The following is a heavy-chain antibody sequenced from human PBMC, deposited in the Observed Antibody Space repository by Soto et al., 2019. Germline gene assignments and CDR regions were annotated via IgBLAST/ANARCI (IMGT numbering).Heavy chain of an antibody. CDR1: GGSISSGGYY. CDR2: IYYSGST. J-gene: IGHJ4*02. CDR3: AKERATTTAFDY. Sequence: SETLSLTCTVSGGSISSGGYYWSWIRQHPGKGLEWIGYIYYSGSTYYNPSLKSRVTISVDTSKNQFSLKLSSVTAADTAVYYCAKERATTTAFDYWGQGALVTVSS. V-gene: IGHV4-31*03. D-gene: IGHD4-17*01.